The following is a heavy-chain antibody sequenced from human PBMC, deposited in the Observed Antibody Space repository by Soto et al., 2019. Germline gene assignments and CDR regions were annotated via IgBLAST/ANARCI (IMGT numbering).Heavy chain of an antibody. CDR1: GYTLTELS. CDR3: ATDLKGVTMVRGVIIQLRGFDP. J-gene: IGHJ5*02. CDR2: FDPEDGET. D-gene: IGHD3-10*01. Sequence: GASVKVSCKVSGYTLTELSMHWVRQAPGKGLEWMGGFDPEDGETIYAQKFQGRVTMTEDTSTDTAYMELSSLRSEDTAVYYCATDLKGVTMVRGVIIQLRGFDPWGQGTLVTVSS. V-gene: IGHV1-24*01.